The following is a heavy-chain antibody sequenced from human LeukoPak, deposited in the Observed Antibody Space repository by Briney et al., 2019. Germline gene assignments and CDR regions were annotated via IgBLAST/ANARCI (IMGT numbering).Heavy chain of an antibody. CDR1: GFTFSSYS. Sequence: GGSLRLSCVASGFTFSSYSMNWVRRAPGKGLEWVSYISSGSSTISYADSVMGRFTISRHNSRNTLYLQMNSLRAEDTAVYYCARVDTVMAYYFDLWGQGTLVTVSS. D-gene: IGHD5-18*01. V-gene: IGHV3-48*01. J-gene: IGHJ4*02. CDR2: ISSGSSTI. CDR3: ARVDTVMAYYFDL.